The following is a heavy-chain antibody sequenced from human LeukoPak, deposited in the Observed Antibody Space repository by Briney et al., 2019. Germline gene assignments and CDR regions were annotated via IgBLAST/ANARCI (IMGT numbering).Heavy chain of an antibody. D-gene: IGHD3-22*01. V-gene: IGHV3-7*01. Sequence: GGSLRPPCAASGFTFTSHWMSWVRQAPGKGLEWVAQIKQDGSEKYYVDSLKDRFTISRDNGKNSLHLQMNSLRAEDTAVYYCARVVDDTSVYRPFDYWGQGTLVTVSS. CDR2: IKQDGSEK. CDR3: ARVVDDTSVYRPFDY. CDR1: GFTFTSHW. J-gene: IGHJ4*02.